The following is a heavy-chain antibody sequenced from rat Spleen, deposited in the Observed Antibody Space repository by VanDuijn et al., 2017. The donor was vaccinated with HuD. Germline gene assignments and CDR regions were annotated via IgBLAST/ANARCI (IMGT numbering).Heavy chain of an antibody. Sequence: EVQLQETGPGLVKPSQSLPLTCSVTGYSITSNYWGWIRKCPGNKMEWIEHISNSGSTSYNPSLKSRNSITRDTSTNQFFLHLNSVTTEDTATYYCARYSYSGPMDAWGQGASVTVSS. J-gene: IGHJ4*01. CDR3: ARYSYSGPMDA. D-gene: IGHD1-1*01. V-gene: IGHV3-1*01. CDR2: ISNSGST. CDR1: GYSITSNY.